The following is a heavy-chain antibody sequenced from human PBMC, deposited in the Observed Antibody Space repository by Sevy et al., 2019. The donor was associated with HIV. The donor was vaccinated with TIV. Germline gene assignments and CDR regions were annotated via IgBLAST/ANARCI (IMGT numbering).Heavy chain of an antibody. J-gene: IGHJ3*02. D-gene: IGHD3-10*01. CDR3: AAGRPHDAFDI. CDR2: IIPILGIA. Sequence: ASVKVSCKASGGTFSSYAISWVRQAPGQGLEWMGGIIPILGIANYAQKFQGRVTITADKSTSTAYMELSSLRSEDTAVYYCAAGRPHDAFDIWGQGTMVTVSS. CDR1: GGTFSSYA. V-gene: IGHV1-69*10.